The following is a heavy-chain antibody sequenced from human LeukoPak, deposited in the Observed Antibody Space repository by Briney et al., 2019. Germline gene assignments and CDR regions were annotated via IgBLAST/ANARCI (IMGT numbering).Heavy chain of an antibody. J-gene: IGHJ4*02. CDR2: IYHSGST. CDR3: AGRGDYDSSGYYGNFDY. D-gene: IGHD3-22*01. CDR1: GGSISSSNW. V-gene: IGHV4-4*02. Sequence: KPSGTLSLTCAVSGGSISSSNWWCWVRQPPGKGLEWIGEIYHSGSTNYTPSLKSRVTISVDKSKNQFSLKLSSVTAADTAVYYCAGRGDYDSSGYYGNFDYWGQGTLVTVSS.